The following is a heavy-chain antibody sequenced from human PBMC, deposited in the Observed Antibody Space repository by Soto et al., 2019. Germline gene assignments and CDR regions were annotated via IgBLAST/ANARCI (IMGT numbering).Heavy chain of an antibody. Sequence: PSETLSLTCTVSGGSISSYYWSWIRQPPGKGLEWIGYIYYSGSTNYNPSLKSRVTISVDTSKNQFSLKLSSVTAADTAVYYCARTQEYDFWSGYYSLDRWFDPWGQGTLVTVSS. J-gene: IGHJ5*02. CDR3: ARTQEYDFWSGYYSLDRWFDP. V-gene: IGHV4-59*01. CDR2: IYYSGST. D-gene: IGHD3-3*01. CDR1: GGSISSYY.